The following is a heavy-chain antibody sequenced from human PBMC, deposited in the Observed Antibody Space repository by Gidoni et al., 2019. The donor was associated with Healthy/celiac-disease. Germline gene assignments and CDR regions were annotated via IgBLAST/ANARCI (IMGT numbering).Heavy chain of an antibody. CDR2: ISAYNGNT. V-gene: IGHV1-18*01. CDR1: GYTFTSYG. D-gene: IGHD2-15*01. J-gene: IGHJ4*02. CDR3: ARDCSGGSCYSEALFDY. Sequence: QVQLVQSGAEVKKPGASVKVSCKASGYTFTSYGISWVRQAPGQGLEWMGWISAYNGNTNYAQKLQGRVTMTTDTSTSTAYMELRSLRSDDTAVYYCARDCSGGSCYSEALFDYWGQGTLVTVSS.